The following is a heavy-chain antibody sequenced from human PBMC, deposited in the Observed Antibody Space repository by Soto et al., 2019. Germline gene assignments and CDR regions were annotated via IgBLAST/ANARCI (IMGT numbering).Heavy chain of an antibody. Sequence: EVQLVESGGGLVQPGGSLRLSCEASGFTFTYAWMIWVRQAPGKGLEWVGRIRTRGEGGTTDYAAPVKGSFSVSRDDSRNTLYLKMKSLQAEDTAIYYCTAHNASTIGNWGLVHGGQGTLVAVPS. CDR2: IRTRGEGGTT. V-gene: IGHV3-15*07. CDR1: GFTFTYAW. J-gene: IGHJ4*02. D-gene: IGHD5-12*01. CDR3: TAHNASTIGNWGLVH.